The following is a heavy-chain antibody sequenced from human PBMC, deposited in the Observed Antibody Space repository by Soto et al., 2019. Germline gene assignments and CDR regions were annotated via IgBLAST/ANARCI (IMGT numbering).Heavy chain of an antibody. D-gene: IGHD4-17*01. J-gene: IGHJ6*02. CDR1: GFTFSSYA. CDR2: ISYDGSNK. V-gene: IGHV3-30-3*01. Sequence: GGSLRLSCAASGFTFSSYAMHWVRQAPGKGLEWVAVISYDGSNKYYADSVKGRFTISRDNSKNTLYLQMNSLRAEDTAVYYCARGSRTVTTIELKNRYYYYYGMDVWGQGTTVTAP. CDR3: ARGSRTVTTIELKNRYYYYYGMDV.